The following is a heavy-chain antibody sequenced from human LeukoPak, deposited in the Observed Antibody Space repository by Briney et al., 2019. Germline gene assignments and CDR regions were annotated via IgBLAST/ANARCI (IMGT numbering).Heavy chain of an antibody. Sequence: ASVKVSCKASGYTFIGFYMHWIRQAPGQGLEWMGWINPNSGGTNYAQKFQGRVTMTRDTSISTAYMELSRLRSDDTVVYYCARRGVWGSYRLYFDYWGQGTLVTVSS. J-gene: IGHJ4*02. V-gene: IGHV1-2*02. CDR3: ARRGVWGSYRLYFDY. D-gene: IGHD3-16*02. CDR2: INPNSGGT. CDR1: GYTFIGFY.